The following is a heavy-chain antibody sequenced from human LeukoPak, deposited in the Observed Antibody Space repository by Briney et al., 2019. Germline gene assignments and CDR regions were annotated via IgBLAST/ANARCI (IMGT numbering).Heavy chain of an antibody. Sequence: GGSLSLSCAASGFTFRSYWMGWVRQTPGKGLEWVANINQDGGEKYYVDSVKGRFTVSRDNAKNSLYLKMNSLRAEDTGIYYCARDRYCSSSTCNVGWFDPWGQGTLVTVSS. CDR1: GFTFRSYW. CDR3: ARDRYCSSSTCNVGWFDP. CDR2: INQDGGEK. V-gene: IGHV3-7*03. D-gene: IGHD2-2*01. J-gene: IGHJ5*02.